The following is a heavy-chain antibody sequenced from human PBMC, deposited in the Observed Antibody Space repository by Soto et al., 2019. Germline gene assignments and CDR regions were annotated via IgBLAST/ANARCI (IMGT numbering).Heavy chain of an antibody. D-gene: IGHD2-15*01. J-gene: IGHJ5*02. CDR1: GGSISSYY. Sequence: ETLSLTCTVSGGSISSYYWSWIRQPPGKGLEWIGYIYYSGSTNYNPSLKSRVTISVDTSKNQFSLKLSSVTAADTAVYYCARHGAHSCSGGSCYTTRKLERLIGWFDPWGQGTLVTVSS. V-gene: IGHV4-59*08. CDR3: ARHGAHSCSGGSCYTTRKLERLIGWFDP. CDR2: IYYSGST.